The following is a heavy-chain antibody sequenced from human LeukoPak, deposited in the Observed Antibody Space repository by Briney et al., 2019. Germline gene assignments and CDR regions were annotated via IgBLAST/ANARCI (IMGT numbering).Heavy chain of an antibody. CDR2: IYYSGST. D-gene: IGHD3-22*01. CDR3: ARLPYDSSGYLFDY. Sequence: SETLSLTCTVFGGSISSYYWSWIRQHPGKGLEWIGYIYYSGSTYYNPSLKSRVTISVDTSKNQFSLKLSSVTAADTAVYYCARLPYDSSGYLFDYWGQGTLVTVSS. CDR1: GGSISSYY. J-gene: IGHJ4*02. V-gene: IGHV4-59*06.